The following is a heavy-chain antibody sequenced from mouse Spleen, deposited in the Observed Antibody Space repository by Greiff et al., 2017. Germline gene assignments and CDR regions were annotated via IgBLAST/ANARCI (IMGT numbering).Heavy chain of an antibody. CDR2: INPNNGGT. J-gene: IGHJ1*01. Sequence: VQLKQSGPELVKPGASVKMSCKASGYTFTDYNMHWVKQSHGKSLEWIGYINPNNGGTSYNQKFKGKATLTVNKSSSTAYMELRSLTSEDSAVYYCAREGITTRYFDVWGAGTTVTVSS. CDR1: GYTFTDYN. D-gene: IGHD1-1*01. CDR3: AREGITTRYFDV. V-gene: IGHV1-22*01.